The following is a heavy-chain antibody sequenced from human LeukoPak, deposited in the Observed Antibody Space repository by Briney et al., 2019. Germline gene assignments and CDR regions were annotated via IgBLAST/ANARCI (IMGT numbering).Heavy chain of an antibody. CDR3: ASQNDYGDPFDY. J-gene: IGHJ4*02. D-gene: IGHD4-17*01. V-gene: IGHV4-4*07. CDR1: GGSISSYY. Sequence: SETLSLTCTVSGGSISSYYWSWIRQPAGKGLEWIGRTYPSGSTNYNPSLKSRITVSVDTSKNQFYLKLTSLTAADTAVYYCASQNDYGDPFDYWGQGTPVTVSS. CDR2: TYPSGST.